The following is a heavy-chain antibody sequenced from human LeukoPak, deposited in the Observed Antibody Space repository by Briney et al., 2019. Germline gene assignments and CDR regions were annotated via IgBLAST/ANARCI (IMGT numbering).Heavy chain of an antibody. CDR2: IHPDSGGT. CDR3: ARGGPTWIQLWPYFDY. V-gene: IGHV1-2*02. CDR1: GYTFTDYY. J-gene: IGHJ4*02. D-gene: IGHD5-18*01. Sequence: ASVKVSCKTSGYTFTDYYIHWVRQAPGQGLDWMGWIHPDSGGTNYARNFQGRVTLTRDTSISTAYMELSRLRSDDTAVYYCARGGPTWIQLWPYFDYWGQGTLVTVSS.